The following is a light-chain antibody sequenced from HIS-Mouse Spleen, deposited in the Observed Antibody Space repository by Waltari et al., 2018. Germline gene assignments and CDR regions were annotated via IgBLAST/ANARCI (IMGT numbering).Light chain of an antibody. CDR3: QVWDSSSDHVV. CDR2: DDS. J-gene: IGLJ2*01. Sequence: SYVLTQPPSVSVAPGKTARITCGGNNIGRKSVHWYQQKPGQAPVLVVYDDSDRPAGIPERFSCSNSGNTATLTISRVEAGDEADYYCQVWDSSSDHVVFGGGTKLTVL. CDR1: NIGRKS. V-gene: IGLV3-21*03.